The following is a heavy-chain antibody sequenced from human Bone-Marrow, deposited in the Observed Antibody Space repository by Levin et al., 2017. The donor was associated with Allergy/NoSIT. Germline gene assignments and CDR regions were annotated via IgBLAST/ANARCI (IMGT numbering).Heavy chain of an antibody. CDR1: GFTFNNYW. Sequence: QAGGSLRLSCVASGFTFNNYWMHWVREAPGKGLEWVSRIKSDGSGTNYADSVKGRFTISGDNAKNTVYLQMNSLRAEDSAVYYCASRRPVVVGDAFDIWGQGTRVTVSS. CDR2: IKSDGSGT. D-gene: IGHD3-22*01. CDR3: ASRRPVVVGDAFDI. V-gene: IGHV3-74*01. J-gene: IGHJ3*02.